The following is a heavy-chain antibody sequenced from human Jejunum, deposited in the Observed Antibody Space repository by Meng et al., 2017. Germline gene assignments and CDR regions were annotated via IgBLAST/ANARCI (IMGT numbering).Heavy chain of an antibody. V-gene: IGHV3-21*06. J-gene: IGHJ6*02. Sequence: GESLKISCVTSGFNFSTYNMNWVRQAPGKGLEWVSSITSSSTYIYQADSAKGRFTISRDNAENTVYLQMNSLRDEDTAVYYCARGAGPYCGGDCYSVGLDVWGQGTAVTVSS. CDR3: ARGAGPYCGGDCYSVGLDV. CDR2: ITSSSTYI. D-gene: IGHD2-21*01. CDR1: GFNFSTYN.